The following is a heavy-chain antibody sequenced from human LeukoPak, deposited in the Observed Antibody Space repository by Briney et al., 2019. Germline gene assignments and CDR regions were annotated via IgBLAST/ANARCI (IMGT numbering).Heavy chain of an antibody. Sequence: GGSLRLSCAASGFSVSSNFMSWVGQAPGKGLEWVSLIYSGSDTYYADSVKGRFTISRDNSKNTVYLQMNSLRVEDTAVYYCARDGTAQQLVHYFDYWGQGTLVTVSS. J-gene: IGHJ4*02. D-gene: IGHD6-13*01. CDR1: GFSVSSNF. V-gene: IGHV3-53*01. CDR3: ARDGTAQQLVHYFDY. CDR2: IYSGSDT.